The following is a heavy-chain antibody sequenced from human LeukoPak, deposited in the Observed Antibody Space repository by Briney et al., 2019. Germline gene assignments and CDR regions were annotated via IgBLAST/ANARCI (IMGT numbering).Heavy chain of an antibody. V-gene: IGHV1-18*01. D-gene: IGHD5-24*01. CDR1: AYTFTSYG. Sequence: GASVKVSCKASAYTFTSYGISWVRQAPGQGLEWMGWISAYNGNTNYAQKLQGRVTMTTDTSTSTAYMELRSLRSDDTAVYYCARDLQMATIRAFDIWGQGTMVTVSS. J-gene: IGHJ3*02. CDR3: ARDLQMATIRAFDI. CDR2: ISAYNGNT.